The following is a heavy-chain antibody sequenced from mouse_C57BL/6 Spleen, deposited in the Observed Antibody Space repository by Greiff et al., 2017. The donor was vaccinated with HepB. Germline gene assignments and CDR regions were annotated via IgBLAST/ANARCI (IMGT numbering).Heavy chain of an antibody. CDR1: GFTFSSYA. CDR2: ISDGGSYT. D-gene: IGHD2-2*01. V-gene: IGHV5-4*03. CDR3: ARLWLRRLYYYAMDY. Sequence: EVMLVESGGGLVKPGGSLKLSCAASGFTFSSYAMSWVRQTPEKRLEWVATISDGGSYTYYPDNVKGRFTISRDNAKNNLYLQMSHLKSEDTAMYYCARLWLRRLYYYAMDYWGQGTSVTVSS. J-gene: IGHJ4*01.